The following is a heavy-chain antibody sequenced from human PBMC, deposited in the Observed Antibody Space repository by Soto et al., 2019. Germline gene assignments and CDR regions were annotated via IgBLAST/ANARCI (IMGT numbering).Heavy chain of an antibody. V-gene: IGHV5-51*01. CDR1: GYSFTSYW. CDR2: IYPGDSDT. Sequence: GESLKISCKGSGYSFTSYWIGWVRQMPGKGLEWMGIIYPGDSDTRYSPSFQGQVTISADKSISTAYLQWSSLKASDTAMYYCSRQFGQQQWGGHYYYYGMEGWGQGTTVT. J-gene: IGHJ6*02. D-gene: IGHD6-13*01. CDR3: SRQFGQQQWGGHYYYYGMEG.